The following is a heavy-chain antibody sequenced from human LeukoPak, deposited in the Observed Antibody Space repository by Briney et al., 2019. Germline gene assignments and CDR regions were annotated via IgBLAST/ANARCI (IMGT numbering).Heavy chain of an antibody. Sequence: PGGSLRLSCAASGFTFSSYSMNWVRQAPGKGLEWVSSISSSSSYIYYADSAKGRFTISRDNAKNSLYLQMNRLRAEDTAVYYCAKDYGDYHDFGMDVWGQGTTVTDSS. CDR3: AKDYGDYHDFGMDV. CDR2: ISSSSSYI. D-gene: IGHD4-17*01. J-gene: IGHJ6*02. CDR1: GFTFSSYS. V-gene: IGHV3-21*01.